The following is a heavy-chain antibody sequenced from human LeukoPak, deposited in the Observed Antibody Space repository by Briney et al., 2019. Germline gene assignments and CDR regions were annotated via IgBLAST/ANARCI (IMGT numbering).Heavy chain of an antibody. CDR1: GASISSAGYY. Sequence: SETLSLTCTVSGASISSAGYYWSWLRQHPGPGLEWIGYIYHSGSTYYNPSLKRRVIISLDTSKNQFSLKVRSVTAADTAVYYCARDEGGVALLDFWGQGTLVTVSS. CDR3: ARDEGGVALLDF. D-gene: IGHD5-12*01. CDR2: IYHSGST. J-gene: IGHJ4*02. V-gene: IGHV4-31*03.